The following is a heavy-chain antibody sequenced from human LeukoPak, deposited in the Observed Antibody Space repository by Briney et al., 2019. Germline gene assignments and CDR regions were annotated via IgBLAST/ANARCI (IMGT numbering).Heavy chain of an antibody. D-gene: IGHD3-10*01. CDR3: VSWDGSGN. V-gene: IGHV3-69-1*01. CDR2: ISTSSSI. J-gene: IGHJ4*02. CDR1: GFTFSDYY. Sequence: GGSLRLSCAASGFTFSDYYMSWIRQAPGKGLEWLSYISTSSSIYYADSVKGRFTISRDNARNSLYLQMNSLRAEDTAVYYCVSWDGSGNWGQGTLVTVSS.